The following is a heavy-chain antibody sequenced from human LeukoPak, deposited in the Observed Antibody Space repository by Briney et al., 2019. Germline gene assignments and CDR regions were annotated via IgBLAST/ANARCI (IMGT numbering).Heavy chain of an antibody. V-gene: IGHV1-58*01. CDR2: IVVGSGNT. J-gene: IGHJ4*02. CDR3: AAVPRFGVVITDY. Sequence: ASVKVSCKASGFTFTSSAVQWVRLARGQRLEWIGWIVVGSGNTNYAQKFQERVTITRDMSTSTAYMELSSLRSEDTAVYYCAAVPRFGVVITDYWGQGTLVTVSS. D-gene: IGHD3-3*01. CDR1: GFTFTSSA.